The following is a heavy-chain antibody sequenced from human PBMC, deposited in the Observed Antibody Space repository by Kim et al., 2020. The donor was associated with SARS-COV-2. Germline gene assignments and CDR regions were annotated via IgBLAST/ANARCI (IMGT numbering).Heavy chain of an antibody. CDR3: ARDQGYSSGWYGS. J-gene: IGHJ4*02. Sequence: YNPSLKSRVTISVDTSKNQFSLKLSSVTAADTAVYYCARDQGYSSGWYGSWGQGTLVTVSS. D-gene: IGHD6-19*01. V-gene: IGHV4-31*02.